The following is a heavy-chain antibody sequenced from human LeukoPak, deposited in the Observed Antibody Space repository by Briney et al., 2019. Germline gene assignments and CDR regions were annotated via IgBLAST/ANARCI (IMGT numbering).Heavy chain of an antibody. Sequence: GGSLRLSCTASGFTTHYWLNWVRQSPGKGLEWVANIDRDGRVQHYVDSVEGRFTISRDSAKNSLALQMHSLRAEDTAVYYCTGGRDKVLSGEYYYYMGVWGTGTTVNVS. CDR1: GFTTHYW. J-gene: IGHJ6*03. V-gene: IGHV3-7*01. D-gene: IGHD2/OR15-2a*01. CDR3: TGGRDKVLSGEYYYYMGV. CDR2: IDRDGRVQ.